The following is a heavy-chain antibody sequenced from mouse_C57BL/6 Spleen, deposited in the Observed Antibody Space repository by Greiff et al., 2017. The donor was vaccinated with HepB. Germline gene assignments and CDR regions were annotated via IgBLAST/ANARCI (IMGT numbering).Heavy chain of an antibody. J-gene: IGHJ4*01. CDR3: ARQRAHYYAMDY. CDR2: ISGGGGNT. Sequence: EVMLVESGGGLVKPGGSLKLSCAASGFTFSSYTMSWVRQTPEKRLEWVATISGGGGNTYYPDSVKGRFTISRDNAKNTLYLQMSSLRSEDTALYYCARQRAHYYAMDYWGQGTSVTVSS. V-gene: IGHV5-9*01. D-gene: IGHD3-1*01. CDR1: GFTFSSYT.